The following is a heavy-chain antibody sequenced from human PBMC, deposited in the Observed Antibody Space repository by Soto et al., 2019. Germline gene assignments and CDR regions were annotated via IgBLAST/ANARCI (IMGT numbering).Heavy chain of an antibody. V-gene: IGHV4-59*01. CDR3: ARDHRHSYGVDYFDY. J-gene: IGHJ4*02. D-gene: IGHD5-18*01. CDR1: GGSISNYY. CDR2: IYSSGST. Sequence: SETLSLTCTVSGGSISNYYWNWIRQSPGKGLEWIGYIYSSGSTHYNPSLQNRVTISIDTSKNQVSLKVNSVTAADTAVYYCARDHRHSYGVDYFDYWGQGTPVTVSS.